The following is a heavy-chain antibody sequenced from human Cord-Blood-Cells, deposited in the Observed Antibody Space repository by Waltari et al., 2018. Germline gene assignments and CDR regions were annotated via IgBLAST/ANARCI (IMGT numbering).Heavy chain of an antibody. D-gene: IGHD2-15*01. V-gene: IGHV4-34*01. CDR2: INHSGST. Sequence: QVQLQQWGAGLLKPSETLSLTCAVYGGSFSGYYWSWIRQPPGKGLEWIGEINHSGSTNYTPSLKSRVTISVDTSKNQFSLKLSSVTAADTAVYYCARRDRGWYFDLWGRGTLVTVSS. J-gene: IGHJ2*01. CDR3: ARRDRGWYFDL. CDR1: GGSFSGYY.